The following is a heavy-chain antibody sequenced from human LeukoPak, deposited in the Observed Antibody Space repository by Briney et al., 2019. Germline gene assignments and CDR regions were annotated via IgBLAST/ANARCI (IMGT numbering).Heavy chain of an antibody. CDR1: GGSFSGYY. V-gene: IGHV4-34*01. Sequence: SENLSLTCAVYGGSFSGYYWSWIRQPPGKGLEWIGEINHSGSTNYNPSLKSRVTISVDTSKNQFSLKLSSVTAADTAVYYCARGAWNYYYYYMDVWGKGTTVTVSS. D-gene: IGHD1-1*01. J-gene: IGHJ6*03. CDR2: INHSGST. CDR3: ARGAWNYYYYYMDV.